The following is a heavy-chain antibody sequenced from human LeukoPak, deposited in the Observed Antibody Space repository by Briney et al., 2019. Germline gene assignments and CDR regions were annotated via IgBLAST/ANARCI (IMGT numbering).Heavy chain of an antibody. CDR2: ISASGGDT. D-gene: IGHD2-8*01. J-gene: IGHJ5*02. Sequence: PGGSLRLSWAAFGFSFSTYSFSWVRQAPGKGLEWVSGISASGGDTYYADSVKGRFTISRDNSKNTLSLQMNSLRVEDTAIYYCAKDVRRCNGACTWGQGTLVTVSS. V-gene: IGHV3-23*01. CDR3: AKDVRRCNGACT. CDR1: GFSFSTYS.